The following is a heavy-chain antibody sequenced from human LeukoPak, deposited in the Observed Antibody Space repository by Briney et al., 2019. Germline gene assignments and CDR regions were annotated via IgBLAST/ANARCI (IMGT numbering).Heavy chain of an antibody. J-gene: IGHJ4*02. V-gene: IGHV3-48*04. CDR2: ISSSGDIT. CDR1: GFTFTIFG. CDR3: AREDRIATFILPPDY. Sequence: QAGGSLRLSCAASGFTFTIFGLNWVRQAPGKGLEWVSYISSSGDITYYADSVKGRFTISRDNAKNSLYLQMNSLRAEDTAVYYCAREDRIATFILPPDYWGQGTLVTVSS. D-gene: IGHD6-13*01.